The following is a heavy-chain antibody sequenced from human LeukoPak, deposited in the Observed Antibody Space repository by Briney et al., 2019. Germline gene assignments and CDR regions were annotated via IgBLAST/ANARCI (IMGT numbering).Heavy chain of an antibody. CDR2: INSDGSTT. Sequence: PGGSLRLSCAASGFTFSSYWMHWVRQAPGKGLVWVSRINSDGSTTTYADSVKGRFTISRDNAKNTLYLQMNSLRAEDTAVYYCARQGAVAGTIDYWGRGTLVTVSS. J-gene: IGHJ4*02. D-gene: IGHD6-19*01. CDR3: ARQGAVAGTIDY. V-gene: IGHV3-74*01. CDR1: GFTFSSYW.